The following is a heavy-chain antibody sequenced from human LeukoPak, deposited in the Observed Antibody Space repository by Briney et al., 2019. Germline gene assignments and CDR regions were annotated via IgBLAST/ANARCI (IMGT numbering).Heavy chain of an antibody. V-gene: IGHV4-39*01. J-gene: IGHJ4*02. CDR3: ARWKGTADFDY. CDR1: GGSISSSSYY. Sequence: PSETLSLTRTVSGGSISSSSYYWGWIRQPPGKGLEWIGSIYYSGSTYYNPSLKSRVTISVDTSKNQFSLKLSSVTAADTAVYYCARWKGTADFDYWGQGTLVTVSS. D-gene: IGHD1-1*01. CDR2: IYYSGST.